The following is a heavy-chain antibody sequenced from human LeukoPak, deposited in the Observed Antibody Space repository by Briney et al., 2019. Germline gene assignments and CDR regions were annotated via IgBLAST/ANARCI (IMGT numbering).Heavy chain of an antibody. CDR1: GFSVSNNY. CDR3: AKTIAGTRYYFDY. Sequence: GGALRLSCAAAGFSVSNNYMSWVRQAPGKGLEWVSAISGSGGNTYYADSVMGRFTISRDNSKNTLYLQMNSLRAEDTAVYYCAKTIAGTRYYFDYWGQGTLVTVSS. D-gene: IGHD1-20*01. CDR2: ISGSGGNT. V-gene: IGHV3-23*01. J-gene: IGHJ4*02.